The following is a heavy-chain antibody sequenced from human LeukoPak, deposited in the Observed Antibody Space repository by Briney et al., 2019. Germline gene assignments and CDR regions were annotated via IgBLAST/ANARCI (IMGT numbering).Heavy chain of an antibody. CDR2: IYASGNT. CDR3: ARDGFYCSGSDCSKGRWYSHYYMDV. D-gene: IGHD5-12*01. Sequence: PPETLSLTCTVSGASINSGSYYWTWVRQPAGKGLEWIGRIYASGNTDYSPSLKSRLTISLDTSKNHFSLRLSSVTDADAAVYYCARDGFYCSGSDCSKGRWYSHYYMDVWGKGTTVTVSS. CDR1: GASINSGSYY. J-gene: IGHJ6*03. V-gene: IGHV4-61*02.